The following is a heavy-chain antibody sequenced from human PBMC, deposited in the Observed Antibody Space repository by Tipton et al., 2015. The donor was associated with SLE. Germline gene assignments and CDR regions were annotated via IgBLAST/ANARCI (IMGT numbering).Heavy chain of an antibody. D-gene: IGHD3-10*01. CDR2: INHSGST. V-gene: IGHV4-34*01. CDR3: ATTSGAYGMDV. Sequence: LRLSCAVYGGSFSGYYWSWIRQPPGKGLEWIGEINHSGSTNYNPSLKSRVTISVDTSKNQFSLKVSSVTAADTAVYYCATTSGAYGMDVWGQGTTVTVSS. J-gene: IGHJ6*02. CDR1: GGSFSGYY.